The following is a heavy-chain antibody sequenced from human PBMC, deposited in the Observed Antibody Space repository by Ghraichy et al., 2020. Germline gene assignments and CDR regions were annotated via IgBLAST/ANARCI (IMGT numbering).Heavy chain of an antibody. Sequence: LTCAASGFTFSNYAMTWVRQAPGKGLESVSTISGSGGSTYYADSVKGRFTISRDNSKNTLYLQMNSLRAEDTAVYFCAKAFPIHNYYDTSGYFPFHYWGQGTLVTVSS. D-gene: IGHD3-22*01. J-gene: IGHJ4*02. CDR1: GFTFSNYA. CDR2: ISGSGGST. V-gene: IGHV3-23*01. CDR3: AKAFPIHNYYDTSGYFPFHY.